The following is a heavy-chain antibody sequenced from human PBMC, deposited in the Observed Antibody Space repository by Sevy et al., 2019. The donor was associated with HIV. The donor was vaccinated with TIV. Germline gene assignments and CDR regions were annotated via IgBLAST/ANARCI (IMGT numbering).Heavy chain of an antibody. V-gene: IGHV3-30-3*01. Sequence: GGSLRLSCAASGFTFSSYAMHWVRQAPGKGLEWVAVISYDGSNKYYADSVKGRFTISRDNSKNTLYLQMNSLRAEDTAVYYCARAPQQLVPIDYWGQGTLVTVSS. D-gene: IGHD6-6*01. CDR2: ISYDGSNK. CDR3: ARAPQQLVPIDY. CDR1: GFTFSSYA. J-gene: IGHJ4*02.